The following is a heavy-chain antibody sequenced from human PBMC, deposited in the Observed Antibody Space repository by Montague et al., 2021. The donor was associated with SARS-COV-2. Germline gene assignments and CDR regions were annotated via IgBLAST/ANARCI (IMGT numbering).Heavy chain of an antibody. J-gene: IGHJ6*02. CDR3: ASGRGGKYNVMDV. D-gene: IGHD3-16*01. CDR1: GDSVSSNSAT. Sequence: CAISGDSVSSNSATWNWVRQSLSRGLEWLGRTYYRSKWYNDYAVSMRGRVTINPDTSKNQFSLQLNSVTPEDTAIYYCASGRGGKYNVMDVWGQGTTVTVSS. V-gene: IGHV6-1*01. CDR2: TYYRSKWYN.